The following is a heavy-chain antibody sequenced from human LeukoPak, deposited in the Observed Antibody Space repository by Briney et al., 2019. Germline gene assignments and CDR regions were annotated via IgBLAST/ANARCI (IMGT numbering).Heavy chain of an antibody. D-gene: IGHD6-13*01. CDR1: GGSISSSNW. Sequence: SETLSLTCAVSGGSISSSNWWSWVRQPPGKGLEWIGEIYHSGSTNYNPSLKSRVTMSVDTSKNQFSLKLSSVTAADTAVYYCARIGAAGTRYYFDYWSQGTLVTVSS. CDR2: IYHSGST. CDR3: ARIGAAGTRYYFDY. V-gene: IGHV4-4*02. J-gene: IGHJ4*02.